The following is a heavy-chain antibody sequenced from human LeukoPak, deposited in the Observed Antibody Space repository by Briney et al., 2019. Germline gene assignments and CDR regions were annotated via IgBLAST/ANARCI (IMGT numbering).Heavy chain of an antibody. CDR3: ARHSLIKLGLDY. CDR1: GYSISSGYY. CDR2: IYHSGST. D-gene: IGHD1-7*01. J-gene: IGHJ4*02. Sequence: SETLSLTCTVSGYSISSGYYWGWIRQPPGKGLEWIGSIYHSGSTYYNPSLKSRVTISVDTSKNQFSLKLSSVTAADTAVYYCARHSLIKLGLDYWGQGTLVTVSS. V-gene: IGHV4-38-2*02.